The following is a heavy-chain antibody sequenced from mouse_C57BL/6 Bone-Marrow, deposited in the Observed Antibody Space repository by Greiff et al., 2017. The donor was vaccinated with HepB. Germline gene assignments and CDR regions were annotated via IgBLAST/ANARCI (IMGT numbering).Heavy chain of an antibody. V-gene: IGHV1-63*01. CDR3: ARSRGSTVVATRYFDV. D-gene: IGHD1-1*01. J-gene: IGHJ1*03. Sequence: VKLQESGAELVRPGTSVKMSCKASGYTFTNYWIGWAKQRPGHGLEWIGDIYPGGGYTNYNEKFKGKATLTADKSSSTAYMQFSSLTSEDSAIYYCARSRGSTVVATRYFDVWGTGTTVTVSS. CDR2: IYPGGGYT. CDR1: GYTFTNYW.